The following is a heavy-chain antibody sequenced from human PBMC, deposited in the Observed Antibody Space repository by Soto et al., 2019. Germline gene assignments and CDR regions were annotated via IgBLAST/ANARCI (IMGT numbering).Heavy chain of an antibody. J-gene: IGHJ4*02. CDR3: ARDPHHAIDY. CDR1: GLTFRDYS. V-gene: IGHV3-48*01. CDR2: ISLSSSTI. Sequence: GGSLRLSFAASGLTFRDYSMISVRQAPGKGLEWVSYISLSSSTIYYADSVKGRFTISRDNAKNSLYLQMNSLRAEDTAVYYCARDPHHAIDYWGQGTLVTVSS.